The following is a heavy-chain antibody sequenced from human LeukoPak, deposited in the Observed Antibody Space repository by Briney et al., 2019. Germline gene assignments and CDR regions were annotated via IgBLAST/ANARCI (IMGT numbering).Heavy chain of an antibody. CDR2: IYHSGST. D-gene: IGHD3-10*01. J-gene: IGHJ6*04. CDR3: ARDSGMVRGEAYYYYGMDV. V-gene: IGHV4-30-2*01. CDR1: GVSISSGGYS. Sequence: SETLSLTCAVSGVSISSGGYSWSWIRQPPGKGLEWIGYIYHSGSTYYNPSLKSRVTISVDRSKNQFSLKLSSVTAADTAVYYCARDSGMVRGEAYYYYGMDVWGKGTTVTVSS.